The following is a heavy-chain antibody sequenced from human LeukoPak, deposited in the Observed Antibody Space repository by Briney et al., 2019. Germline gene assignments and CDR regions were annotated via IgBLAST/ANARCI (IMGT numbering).Heavy chain of an antibody. V-gene: IGHV3-30-3*01. CDR1: GFTFSSYA. D-gene: IGHD3-9*01. CDR3: ASAGRSYDILTGYYYYYGMDV. J-gene: IGHJ6*02. CDR2: ISYDGSNK. Sequence: GGSLRLSCAASGFTFSSYAMHWVRQAPGKGLEWVAVISYDGSNKYYADSVKGRFTISRDNAKSSLYLQMNSLRAEDTAVYYCASAGRSYDILTGYYYYYGMDVWGQGTTVTVSS.